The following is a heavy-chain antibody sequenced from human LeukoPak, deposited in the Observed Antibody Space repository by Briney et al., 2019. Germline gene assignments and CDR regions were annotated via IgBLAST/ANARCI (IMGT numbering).Heavy chain of an antibody. Sequence: GGSLRLSCAASGFTFSSYAMHWVRQAPGKGLEWVAVISYDGSNKYYADSVKGRFTISRDNSKNTLYLQMNSLRAEDTAVYYCARGEPHRLDYWGQGTQVTVSS. CDR2: ISYDGSNK. D-gene: IGHD1-26*01. CDR1: GFTFSSYA. V-gene: IGHV3-30-3*01. CDR3: ARGEPHRLDY. J-gene: IGHJ4*02.